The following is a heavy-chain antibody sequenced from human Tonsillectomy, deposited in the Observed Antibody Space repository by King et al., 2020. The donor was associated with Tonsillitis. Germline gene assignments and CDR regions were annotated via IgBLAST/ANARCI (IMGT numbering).Heavy chain of an antibody. Sequence: DVQLVESGGGVVRPGGSLRLSCAASGFNFGDSGLSWVRQPPGKGLEWVSGINWNGGSTVYAASVKGRFTISRDNAENSLYLQINRLRAEDTALYYCASGSDPLGDDAFDIWGQGTMVTVSS. CDR1: GFNFGDSG. CDR2: INWNGGST. V-gene: IGHV3-20*04. J-gene: IGHJ3*02. D-gene: IGHD3-10*01. CDR3: ASGSDPLGDDAFDI.